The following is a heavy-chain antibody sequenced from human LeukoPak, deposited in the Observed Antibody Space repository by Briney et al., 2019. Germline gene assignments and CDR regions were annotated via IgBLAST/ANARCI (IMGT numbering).Heavy chain of an antibody. CDR2: INHSGST. V-gene: IGHV4-34*01. CDR1: GGSFSGYY. J-gene: IGHJ4*02. Sequence: SETLSLTCAVYGGSFSGYYWSWIRQPPGKGLEWIGEINHSGSTNYNPSLKSRVTISVDTSKNQFSLKLSPVTAADTAVYYCARGIVPAAPFDYWGQGTLVTVSS. CDR3: ARGIVPAAPFDY. D-gene: IGHD2-2*01.